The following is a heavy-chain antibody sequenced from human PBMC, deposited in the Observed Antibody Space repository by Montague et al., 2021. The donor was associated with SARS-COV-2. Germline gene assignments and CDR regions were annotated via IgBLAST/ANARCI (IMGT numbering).Heavy chain of an antibody. J-gene: IGHJ3*02. V-gene: IGHV4-39*01. D-gene: IGHD2-2*01. CDR2: IYYSGST. CDR1: GGSISSRSYY. CDR3: ARRGLGYCSSTSCQNAFDI. Sequence: SETLSFTCTVSGGSISSRSYYWGWIRQPPGKGLEWIGSIYYSGSTYYNPSLKSRVTISVDTSKNQFSLKLSSVTAADTAVYYCARRGLGYCSSTSCQNAFDIWGQGTMVTVSS.